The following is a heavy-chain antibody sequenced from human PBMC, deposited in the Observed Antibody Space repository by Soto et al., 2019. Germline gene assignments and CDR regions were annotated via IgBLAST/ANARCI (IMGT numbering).Heavy chain of an antibody. CDR1: GGSFSGYY. J-gene: IGHJ3*02. CDR2: INHSGST. V-gene: IGHV4-34*01. D-gene: IGHD3-16*02. Sequence: SETLSLTCAVYGGSFSGYYWSWIRQPPGKGLEWIGEINHSGSTNYNPSLKSRVTISVDTSKNQFSLKLSSVTAADTAVYYCARAYYDYIWGSYRRHDAFDIWGQGTMVTVSS. CDR3: ARAYYDYIWGSYRRHDAFDI.